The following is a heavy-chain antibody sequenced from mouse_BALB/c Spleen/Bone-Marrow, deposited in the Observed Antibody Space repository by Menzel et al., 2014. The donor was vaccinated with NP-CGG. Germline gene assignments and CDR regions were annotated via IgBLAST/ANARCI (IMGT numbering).Heavy chain of an antibody. CDR3: ARDVGYGNYFVY. V-gene: IGHV7-1*02. CDR2: SRNKAKHYTT. CDR1: GFTFSDFY. Sequence: EVKLVESGGGLVQPWDSLRLSCATSGFTFSDFYMEWVRQPPGKRLEWIAASRNKAKHYTTEYSASVKGRFIVSRDTSQSILYLQMNALRAEDTAIYYCARDVGYGNYFVYWGQGTLVTVSA. J-gene: IGHJ3*01. D-gene: IGHD2-10*02.